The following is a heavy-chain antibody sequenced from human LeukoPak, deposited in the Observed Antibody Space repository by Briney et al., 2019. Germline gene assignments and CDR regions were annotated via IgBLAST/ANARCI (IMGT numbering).Heavy chain of an antibody. Sequence: PGGSLRLSCAASGFTFSDYYMSRIRQAPGKGLEWVSYISSSGSTIYYADSVKGRFTISRDNAKNSPYLQMNSLRAEDTAVYYCARDRVAAAGFQGTVDYWGQGTLVTVSS. J-gene: IGHJ4*02. D-gene: IGHD6-13*01. CDR2: ISSSGSTI. V-gene: IGHV3-11*01. CDR1: GFTFSDYY. CDR3: ARDRVAAAGFQGTVDY.